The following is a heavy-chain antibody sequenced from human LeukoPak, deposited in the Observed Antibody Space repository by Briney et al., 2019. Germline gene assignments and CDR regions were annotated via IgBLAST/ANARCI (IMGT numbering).Heavy chain of an antibody. V-gene: IGHV1-18*01. J-gene: IGHJ4*02. CDR2: ISAYNGNT. D-gene: IGHD3-22*01. Sequence: ASVKVSCKASGYTFTSYGISWVRQAPGQGHEWMGWISAYNGNTNYAQKLQGRVTMTTDTSTSTAYMELRSLRSDDTAVYYCARDTGRTYYYDSSGYFDYWGQGTLVTVSS. CDR3: ARDTGRTYYYDSSGYFDY. CDR1: GYTFTSYG.